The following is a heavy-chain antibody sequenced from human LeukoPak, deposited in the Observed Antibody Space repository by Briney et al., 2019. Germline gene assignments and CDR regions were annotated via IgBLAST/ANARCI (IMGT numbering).Heavy chain of an antibody. V-gene: IGHV3-53*01. CDR3: ARATSGVYYFDY. J-gene: IGHJ4*02. Sequence: GGSLRLSCAASGFTVSSNYMSWVRQAPGKGLEWVSVIYSGGSTYYADSVKGRFTISRDNSKNTLYLQMNSLRAEDTAVYYCARATSGVYYFDYWGQGTLVTVSS. CDR2: IYSGGST. CDR1: GFTVSSNY.